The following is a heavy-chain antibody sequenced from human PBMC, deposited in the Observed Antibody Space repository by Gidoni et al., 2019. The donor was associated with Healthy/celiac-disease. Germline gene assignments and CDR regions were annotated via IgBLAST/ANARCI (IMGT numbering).Heavy chain of an antibody. CDR1: GFTFSSYA. J-gene: IGHJ4*02. D-gene: IGHD3-22*01. CDR3: AKDQAEYYYDSSGYYYFDY. Sequence: EVQLLESGGGLVQPGGSLRLSCAASGFTFSSYAMSWVRQAPGKGLEWVSAISGSGGSTYYADSVKGRFTISRDNSKNTLYLQMNSLRAEDTAVYYCAKDQAEYYYDSSGYYYFDYWGQGTLVTVSS. V-gene: IGHV3-23*01. CDR2: ISGSGGST.